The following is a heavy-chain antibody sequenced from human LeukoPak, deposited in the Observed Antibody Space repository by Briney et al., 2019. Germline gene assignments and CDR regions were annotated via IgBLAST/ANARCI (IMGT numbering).Heavy chain of an antibody. J-gene: IGHJ4*02. CDR3: ARTRLPNPTGFGEFGY. Sequence: SETLSLTCTVSGGSISSYYWSWIRQPAGKGLEWIGRIYTSGSTNYNPSLKSRVTMSVDTSKNQFSLKLSSVTAADTAVYYCARTRLPNPTGFGEFGYWGQGTLVTVSS. D-gene: IGHD3-10*01. V-gene: IGHV4-4*07. CDR1: GGSISSYY. CDR2: IYTSGST.